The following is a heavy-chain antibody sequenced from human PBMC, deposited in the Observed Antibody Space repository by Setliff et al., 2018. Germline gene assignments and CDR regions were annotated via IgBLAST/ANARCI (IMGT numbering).Heavy chain of an antibody. CDR2: ISSSSSTI. D-gene: IGHD3-10*01. V-gene: IGHV3-48*01. J-gene: IGHJ6*02. CDR1: GFTFSSYS. Sequence: PGGSLRLSCAASGFTFSSYSMNWVRQAPGKGLEWVSYISSSSSTIYYADSVKGRFTISRDNAKNSLYLQMNSLRAEDTAVYYCARDHVYGSQYYYYYYGMDVWGQGTAVTVSS. CDR3: ARDHVYGSQYYYYYYGMDV.